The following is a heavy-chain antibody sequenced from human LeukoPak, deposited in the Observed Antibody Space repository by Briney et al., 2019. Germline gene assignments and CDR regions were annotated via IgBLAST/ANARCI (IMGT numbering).Heavy chain of an antibody. V-gene: IGHV3-49*03. CDR2: IRSKAYGGTT. J-gene: IGHJ4*02. CDR3: TRARPPRYCSGGSCYSTTPDY. Sequence: GGSLRLSCAASGFNLSSYWMSWFRQAPGKGLEWVGFIRSKAYGGTTEYAASVKGRFTISRDDSKSIAYLQMNSLKTEDTAVYYCTRARPPRYCSGGSCYSTTPDYWGQGTLVTVSS. CDR1: GFNLSSYW. D-gene: IGHD2-15*01.